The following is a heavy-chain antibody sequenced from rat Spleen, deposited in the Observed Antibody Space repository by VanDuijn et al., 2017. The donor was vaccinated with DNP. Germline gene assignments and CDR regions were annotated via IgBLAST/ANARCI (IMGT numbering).Heavy chain of an antibody. CDR2: IRTGGGNT. Sequence: EVQLVESGGGLVQPGRSLKLSCAASGFTFSNYGMAWVRQTPTQGPEWVASIRTGGGNTYYRDSVKGRFTISRDNAKNTQYLQMDSLRSEDTATYYCARTNNIGTTSFFDYWGQGVMVTVSS. V-gene: IGHV5S14*01. J-gene: IGHJ2*01. CDR1: GFTFSNYG. CDR3: ARTNNIGTTSFFDY. D-gene: IGHD1-5*01.